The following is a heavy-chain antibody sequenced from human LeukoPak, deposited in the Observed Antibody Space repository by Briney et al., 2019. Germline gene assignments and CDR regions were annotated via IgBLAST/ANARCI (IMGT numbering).Heavy chain of an antibody. CDR1: GFTFSSYA. D-gene: IGHD3-10*01. Sequence: GGSLRLSCAASGFTFSSYAMIWVRQAPGKGLEGVSAISGSGGSTYYADSVKGRFTISRDNSKNTLYLQMNSLRAEDTAVYYCAKGDPPGLLWFGESSLYFDYWGQGTLVTVSS. J-gene: IGHJ4*02. CDR3: AKGDPPGLLWFGESSLYFDY. CDR2: ISGSGGST. V-gene: IGHV3-23*01.